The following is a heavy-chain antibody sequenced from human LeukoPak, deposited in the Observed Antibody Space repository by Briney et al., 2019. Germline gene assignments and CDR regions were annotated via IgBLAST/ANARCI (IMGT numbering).Heavy chain of an antibody. V-gene: IGHV3-30*02. CDR2: IRYDGSNK. D-gene: IGHD2-2*02. J-gene: IGHJ6*03. CDR3: AKGSGYCSSTSCYNYMDV. CDR1: GFTISSNY. Sequence: GGSLRLSCAASGFTISSNYLSWVRQAPGKGLEWVAFIRYDGSNKYYADSVKGRFTISRDNSKNTLYLQMNSLRAEDTAVYYCAKGSGYCSSTSCYNYMDVWGKGTTVTVPS.